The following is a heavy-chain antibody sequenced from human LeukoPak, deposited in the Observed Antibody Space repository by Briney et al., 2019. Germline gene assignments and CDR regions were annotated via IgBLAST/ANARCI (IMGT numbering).Heavy chain of an antibody. CDR2: IDPSDSYT. V-gene: IGHV5-10-1*01. CDR3: ARQEGNKWSY. J-gene: IGHJ4*02. Sequence: GESQKISCQGFGYTFTTSWIGWVRQLPGKGLEWMGKIDPSDSYTNYSPSFQGHVTISADKSIRTAFLQWSSLKASDTAMYYCARQEGNKWSYWGQGTLVTVST. D-gene: IGHD2-15*01. CDR1: GYTFTTSW.